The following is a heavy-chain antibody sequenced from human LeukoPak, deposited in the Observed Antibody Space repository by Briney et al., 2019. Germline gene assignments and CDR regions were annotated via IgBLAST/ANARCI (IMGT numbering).Heavy chain of an antibody. CDR3: FQAEDGIRDFDWLPHYFDY. V-gene: IGHV4-39*01. D-gene: IGHD3-9*01. Sequence: SSKTLSLTCTVSGGSISSSSYYWGWIRQPPGKGLEWIGSIYYSGSTYYNPSLKSRVTISVDTSKNQFSLKLSSVTAADTAVYFFFQAEDGIRDFDWLPHYFDYWGQGTLVTVSS. J-gene: IGHJ4*02. CDR2: IYYSGST. CDR1: GGSISSSSYY.